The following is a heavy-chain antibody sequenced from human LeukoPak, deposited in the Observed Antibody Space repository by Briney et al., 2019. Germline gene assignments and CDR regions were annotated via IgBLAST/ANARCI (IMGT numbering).Heavy chain of an antibody. D-gene: IGHD3-10*01. V-gene: IGHV1-3*01. J-gene: IGHJ5*02. CDR1: GYTFTSYA. CDR3: ARAPITMVRGSWFDP. Sequence: ASVKVSCTASGYTFTSYAMHWVRQAPGQRLEWMGWINAGNGNTKYSQKFQGRVTITRDTSASTAYMELSSLRSEDTAVYYCARAPITMVRGSWFDPWGQGTLVTVSS. CDR2: INAGNGNT.